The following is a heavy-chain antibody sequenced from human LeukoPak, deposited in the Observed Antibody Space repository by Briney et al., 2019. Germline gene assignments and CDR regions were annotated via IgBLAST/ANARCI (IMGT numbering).Heavy chain of an antibody. V-gene: IGHV4-34*01. CDR2: INHSGST. D-gene: IGHD3-10*01. Sequence: PSETLSLTCAVYGGSFSGYYWSWIRQPPGKGLEWIGEINHSGSTHYNPSLKSRVTISVDTSKNQFSLKLSSVTAADTAVYYCARSLPPRITMVRGVIKWFDPWGQGTLVTVSS. CDR1: GGSFSGYY. J-gene: IGHJ5*02. CDR3: ARSLPPRITMVRGVIKWFDP.